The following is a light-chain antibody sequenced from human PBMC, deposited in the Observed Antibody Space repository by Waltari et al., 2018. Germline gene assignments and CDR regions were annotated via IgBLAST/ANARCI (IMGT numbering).Light chain of an antibody. J-gene: IGKJ1*01. V-gene: IGKV3-20*01. CDR3: QKYVNLPAT. CDR2: DAS. CDR1: QSVGKY. Sequence: EIVLTQSPGTLSLYPGERATLSCRASQSVGKYLVWYQQKPGQAPRLLIYDASTRATGIPDRFSGSGSGTDFSLTISRLEPEDFAVYYCQKYVNLPATFGQGTRVEIK.